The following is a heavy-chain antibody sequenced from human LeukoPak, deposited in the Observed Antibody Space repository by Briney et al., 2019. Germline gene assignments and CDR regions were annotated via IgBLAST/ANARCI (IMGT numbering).Heavy chain of an antibody. J-gene: IGHJ4*02. CDR2: IGTDGDT. Sequence: PGGSLRLSCAASGFTFSSYDMHWVRQATGKGLEWVSAIGTDGDTFYPGSVKGRFTISRDNAENSLYLQMNSLRAEDTAVYYCARVSEWFGPFDYWGQGTLVTVSS. D-gene: IGHD3-10*01. CDR3: ARVSEWFGPFDY. CDR1: GFTFSSYD. V-gene: IGHV3-13*01.